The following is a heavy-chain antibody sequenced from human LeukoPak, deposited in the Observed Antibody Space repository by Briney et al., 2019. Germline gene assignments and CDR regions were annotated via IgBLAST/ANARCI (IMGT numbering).Heavy chain of an antibody. CDR1: GGSISSYY. CDR3: ARTTEGYCSSTSCYGFSYSYYMDV. J-gene: IGHJ6*03. CDR2: IYTSGST. D-gene: IGHD2-2*01. V-gene: IGHV4-4*07. Sequence: SETLSLTCTVSGGSISSYYWSWIRQPAGKGLEWIGRIYTSGSTNYNPSLKSRVTMSVDTSKNQFSLKLSSVTAADTAVYYCARTTEGYCSSTSCYGFSYSYYMDVWGKGTTVTISS.